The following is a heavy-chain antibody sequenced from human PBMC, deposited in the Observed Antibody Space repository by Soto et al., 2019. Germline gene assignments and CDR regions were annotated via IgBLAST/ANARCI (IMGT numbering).Heavy chain of an antibody. V-gene: IGHV4-59*08. D-gene: IGHD4-17*01. CDR2: IHYSGST. CDR1: GDSISSYY. J-gene: IGHJ5*02. CDR3: ARGGLRYNWFDP. Sequence: SETLSLTCTVSGDSISSYYWSWIRQPPGKGLEWIGYIHYSGSTNYNPSLKSRVTISVDTSKNQFSLRLSSVTAADTAVYYCARGGLRYNWFDPWGQGTLVTVSS.